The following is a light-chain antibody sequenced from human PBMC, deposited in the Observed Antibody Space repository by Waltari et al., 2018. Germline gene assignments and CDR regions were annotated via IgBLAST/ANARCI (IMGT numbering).Light chain of an antibody. CDR1: SSNIGSDS. J-gene: IGLJ1*01. Sequence: QSLLTQPPSASGTPGQRVTISCSGSSSNIGSDSVNWYLHLPGTAPQRRIYSGDPRPSGVPDRFPGSRSGTSASLTVSGLQAEDEADYYCSSYAGNYIYVFGTGTKVTVL. CDR2: SGD. CDR3: SSYAGNYIYV. V-gene: IGLV1-44*01.